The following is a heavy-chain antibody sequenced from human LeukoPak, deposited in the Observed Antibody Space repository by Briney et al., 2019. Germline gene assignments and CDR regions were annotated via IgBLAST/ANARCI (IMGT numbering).Heavy chain of an antibody. D-gene: IGHD6-13*01. J-gene: IGHJ4*02. Sequence: GGTLRLSCAASGFTFNTYGMSWVRQAPGKGLEWVSGISGSGGATYYADSVKGRFTISRDDPHNTLYLQMNSLRAEDTAVYYCAKDPGSSWYYFDYWGQGTLVTVSS. CDR2: ISGSGGAT. V-gene: IGHV3-23*01. CDR1: GFTFNTYG. CDR3: AKDPGSSWYYFDY.